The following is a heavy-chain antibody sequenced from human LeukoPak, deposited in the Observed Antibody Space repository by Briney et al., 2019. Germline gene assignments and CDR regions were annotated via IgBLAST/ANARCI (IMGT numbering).Heavy chain of an antibody. CDR3: ARDSSGRQSGDY. V-gene: IGHV1-69*13. Sequence: SVKVSCKASGGTFSSYAMSWVRQAPGQGLEWMGGIIPIFGTANYAQKFQGRVTITADESTSTAYMELSSLRSDDTAVYYCARDSSGRQSGDYWGQGTLVTVPS. D-gene: IGHD2-15*01. CDR1: GGTFSSYA. J-gene: IGHJ4*02. CDR2: IIPIFGTA.